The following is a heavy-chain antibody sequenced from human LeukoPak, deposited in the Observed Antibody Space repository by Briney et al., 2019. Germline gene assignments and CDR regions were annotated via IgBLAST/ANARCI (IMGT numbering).Heavy chain of an antibody. D-gene: IGHD6-19*01. CDR2: IYYSGST. CDR1: GGSISSYY. V-gene: IGHV4-59*08. CDR3: ARPYSSGWYSGMDAFDI. Sequence: SETLSLTCTVSGGSISSYYWSWIRQPPGKGLEWIGYIYYSGSTNYNPSLKSRVTISVDTSKNQFSLKLSSVTAAGTAVYYCARPYSSGWYSGMDAFDIWGQGTMVTVSS. J-gene: IGHJ3*02.